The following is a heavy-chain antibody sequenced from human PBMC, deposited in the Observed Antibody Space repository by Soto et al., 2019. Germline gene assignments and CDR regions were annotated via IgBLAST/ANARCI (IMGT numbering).Heavy chain of an antibody. D-gene: IGHD2-15*01. CDR2: IIANGGT. CDR3: AKDYTVAADPSSEILFDY. J-gene: IGHJ4*02. V-gene: IGHV3-23*01. CDR1: GFTFNHYA. Sequence: PGGSLRLSCAASGFTFNHYAMSWVRLASGKGLEWVSIIIANGGTFYADSVKGRFTISRDNSKNTVYLQMSSLRVEDTAIYYCAKDYTVAADPSSEILFDYWGQGALVTVSS.